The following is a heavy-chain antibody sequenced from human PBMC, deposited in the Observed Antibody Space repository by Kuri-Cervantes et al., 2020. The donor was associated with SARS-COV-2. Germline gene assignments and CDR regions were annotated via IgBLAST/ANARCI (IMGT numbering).Heavy chain of an antibody. Sequence: SETLSLTCTVSGGSVSSGTYYWSWIRQPPGKGLEYIGYIYYTGSTNYNPSLESRVTMSADTSKNQFSLKLSSVTAADTAVYYCARDGSVARYPRTAFDIWGQGTMVTVSS. J-gene: IGHJ3*02. V-gene: IGHV4-61*01. CDR3: ARDGSVARYPRTAFDI. CDR1: GGSVSSGTYY. CDR2: IYYTGST. D-gene: IGHD6-19*01.